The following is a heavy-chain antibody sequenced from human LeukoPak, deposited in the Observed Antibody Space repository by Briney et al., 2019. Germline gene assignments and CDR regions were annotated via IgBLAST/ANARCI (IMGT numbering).Heavy chain of an antibody. CDR2: ITPSGGST. V-gene: IGHV1-46*01. CDR1: GYTFTSYY. Sequence: ASVKVSCKASGYTFTSYYMHWVRQAPGQGLEWMGIITPSGGSTTYAQKFQGRVTMTRDTSTSTVYMELSRLRSEDTAVYYCAREEAGGPFDYWGQGTLVTVSS. J-gene: IGHJ4*02. D-gene: IGHD3-16*01. CDR3: AREEAGGPFDY.